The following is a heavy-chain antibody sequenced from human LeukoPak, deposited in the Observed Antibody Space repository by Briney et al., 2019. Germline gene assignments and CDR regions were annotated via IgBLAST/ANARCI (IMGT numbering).Heavy chain of an antibody. Sequence: GGSRRLSCAASGFTFSSYWMHWVRQAPGKGLVWVSRINSDGSSTSYADSVKGRFTISRDNAKNTLYLQMNSLRAEGTSVYYCARDRNTGSSYENLFEYWGQGSLVTVSS. V-gene: IGHV3-74*01. CDR1: GFTFSSYW. CDR3: ARDRNTGSSYENLFEY. D-gene: IGHD1-26*01. J-gene: IGHJ4*02. CDR2: INSDGSST.